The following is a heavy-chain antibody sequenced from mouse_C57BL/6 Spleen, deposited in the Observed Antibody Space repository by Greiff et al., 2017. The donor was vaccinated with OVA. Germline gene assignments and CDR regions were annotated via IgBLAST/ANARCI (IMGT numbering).Heavy chain of an antibody. CDR1: GYTFTDYE. CDR3: TRRFHYDGSRYDFDY. V-gene: IGHV1-15*01. J-gene: IGHJ2*01. D-gene: IGHD1-1*01. CDR2: IDPETGGT. Sequence: QVQLKQSGAELVRPGASVTLSCKASGYTFTDYEMHWVKQTPVHGLEWIGAIDPETGGTAYNQKFKGKAILTADKSSSTAYMELRSLTSEDSAVYYCTRRFHYDGSRYDFDYWGQGTTLTVSS.